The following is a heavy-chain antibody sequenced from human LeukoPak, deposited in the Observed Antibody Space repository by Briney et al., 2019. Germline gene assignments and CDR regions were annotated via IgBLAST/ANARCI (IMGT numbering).Heavy chain of an antibody. CDR1: GFTFDNYG. D-gene: IGHD3-22*01. CDR2: INANGGST. Sequence: GGSLRLSCAASGFTFDNYGMSWVRQVPGKGLEWVSSINANGGSTAYGDSVRGRFTISRDNAKNSLYLQMNSLRAEDTAVYYCARFGSRSMILYYMDVWGKGTTVTVSS. V-gene: IGHV3-20*04. J-gene: IGHJ6*03. CDR3: ARFGSRSMILYYMDV.